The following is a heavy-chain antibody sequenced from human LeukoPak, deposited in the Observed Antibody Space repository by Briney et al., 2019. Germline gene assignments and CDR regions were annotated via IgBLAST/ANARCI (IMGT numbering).Heavy chain of an antibody. V-gene: IGHV4-59*01. CDR3: ARDQDWFDP. J-gene: IGHJ5*02. Sequence: SETLSLTCTVSGGSISSYYWSWIRQPPGKGLEWIGYIYYSGSTNYNPSLKSRVTISVDTSKNQFSLKLSSVTAANTAVYYCARDQDWFDPWGQGTLVTVSS. CDR1: GGSISSYY. CDR2: IYYSGST.